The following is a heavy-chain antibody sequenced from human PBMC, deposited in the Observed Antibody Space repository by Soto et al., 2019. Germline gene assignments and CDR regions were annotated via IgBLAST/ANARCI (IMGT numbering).Heavy chain of an antibody. J-gene: IGHJ4*02. CDR2: IYPGGSEK. CDR3: ARDRGSGLYRAESDY. V-gene: IGHV3-7*01. CDR1: GFTFSSYW. Sequence: EVQLVESGGGLVQPGGSLRLSCTASGFTFSSYWMTWVRQAPGKGLEWVANIYPGGSEKYYVESVKGRFTISRVNTRNSLSLQMNSLRAEDTAVYFCARDRGSGLYRAESDYWGQGTQVTVSS. D-gene: IGHD6-19*01.